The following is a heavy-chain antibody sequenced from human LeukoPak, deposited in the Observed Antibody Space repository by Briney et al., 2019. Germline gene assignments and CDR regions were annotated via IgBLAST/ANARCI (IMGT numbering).Heavy chain of an antibody. CDR1: GFTFSSYE. J-gene: IGHJ4*02. D-gene: IGHD6-19*01. CDR3: ARWLYNSGWGIDY. Sequence: GGSLRLSCAASGFTFSSYEMNWVRQGPGKGLEWVANIRHDGSASFYVDSVKGRFTISRDNAKNSLYLQMNSLRAEDTAVYYCARWLYNSGWGIDYWGQGTLVTVSP. V-gene: IGHV3-7*01. CDR2: IRHDGSAS.